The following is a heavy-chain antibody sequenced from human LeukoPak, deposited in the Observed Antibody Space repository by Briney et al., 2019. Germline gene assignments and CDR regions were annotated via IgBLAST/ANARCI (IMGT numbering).Heavy chain of an antibody. Sequence: PGGSLRLSCVASGFTFSSYAMHWVRQAPGKGLEWVALISYDGSNTYYADSVKGRFTISRDNSKNTLYLHMNSLRPEDTAVYYCARGSPSAGWFAYFDYWGQGSLVTVSS. CDR3: ARGSPSAGWFAYFDY. CDR2: ISYDGSNT. J-gene: IGHJ4*02. D-gene: IGHD3-10*01. CDR1: GFTFSSYA. V-gene: IGHV3-30-3*01.